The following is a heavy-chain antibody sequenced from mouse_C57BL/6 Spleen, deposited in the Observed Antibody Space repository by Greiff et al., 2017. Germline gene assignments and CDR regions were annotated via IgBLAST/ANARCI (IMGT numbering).Heavy chain of an antibody. Sequence: EVQLQQSGPGLVKPSQSLSLTCSVTGYSITSGYYWNWLRQFPGNKLEWMGYISYDGSNNYNPSLKNRISITLDTSKNQFFLKLNSVTTEDTATYYCARESDAYWYFGVWDTGTTVTVSS. CDR2: ISYDGSN. J-gene: IGHJ1*03. V-gene: IGHV3-6*01. CDR1: GYSITSGYY. CDR3: ARESDAYWYFGV.